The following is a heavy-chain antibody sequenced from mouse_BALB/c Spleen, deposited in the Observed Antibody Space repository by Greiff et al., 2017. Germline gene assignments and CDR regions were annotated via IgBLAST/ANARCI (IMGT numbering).Heavy chain of an antibody. CDR2: ILPGSGST. D-gene: IGHD2-2*01. V-gene: IGHV1-9*01. J-gene: IGHJ4*01. Sequence: VQLQQSGAELMKPGASVKISCKATGYTFSSYWIEWVKQRPGHGLEWIGEILPGSGSTNYNEKFKGKATFTADTSSNTAYMQLSSLTSEDSAVYYCARWPMVTREYYAMDYWGQGTSVTVSS. CDR1: GYTFSSYW. CDR3: ARWPMVTREYYAMDY.